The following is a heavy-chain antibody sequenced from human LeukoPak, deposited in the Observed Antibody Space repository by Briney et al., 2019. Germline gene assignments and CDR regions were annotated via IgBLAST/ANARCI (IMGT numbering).Heavy chain of an antibody. CDR2: ISPDNGNP. D-gene: IGHD1-26*01. J-gene: IGHJ5*02. CDR1: GYSFTRFG. CDR3: ARGGSYRLYDP. Sequence: GASVKVSCTASGYSFTRFGISWVRQAPGQGLEWMGWISPDNGNPDYSQRVQGRVTLTTDTARSTAYMELKNLTSDGTAVYYCARGGSYRLYDPWGQGTLVTVSS. V-gene: IGHV1-18*01.